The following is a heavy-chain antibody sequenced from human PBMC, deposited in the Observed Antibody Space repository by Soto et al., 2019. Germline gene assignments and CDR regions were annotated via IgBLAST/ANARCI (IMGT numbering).Heavy chain of an antibody. D-gene: IGHD4-17*01. Sequence: HPGGSLRLSCAASGFTFSSYGMHWVRQAPGKGLEWVAVISYDGSNKYYADSVKGRFTISRDNSKNTLYLQMNSLRAEDTAVYYCAREYMTTVTTGDYGMDVWGQGTTVTVSS. CDR1: GFTFSSYG. CDR3: AREYMTTVTTGDYGMDV. J-gene: IGHJ6*01. V-gene: IGHV3-30*03. CDR2: ISYDGSNK.